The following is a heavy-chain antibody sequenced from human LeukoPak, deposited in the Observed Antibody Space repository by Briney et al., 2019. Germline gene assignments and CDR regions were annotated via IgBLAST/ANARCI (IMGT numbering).Heavy chain of an antibody. CDR1: GFTFSSYG. Sequence: GRSLRLSCAASGFTFSSYGMHWVRQAPGKGLEWVAVIWYGGSNKYYADSVKGRFTIPRDNSKNTLYLQMNSLRAEDTAVYYCAKDQLEYSSSALPYFDYWGQGTLVTVSS. J-gene: IGHJ4*02. D-gene: IGHD6-6*01. CDR3: AKDQLEYSSSALPYFDY. V-gene: IGHV3-33*06. CDR2: IWYGGSNK.